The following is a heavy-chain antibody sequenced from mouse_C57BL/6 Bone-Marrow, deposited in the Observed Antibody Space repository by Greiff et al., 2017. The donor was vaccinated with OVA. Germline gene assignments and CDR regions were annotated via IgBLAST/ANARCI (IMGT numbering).Heavy chain of an antibody. CDR3: ARWERGPLTLAWDGAWFAY. CDR1: GYTFTSYW. Sequence: QVQLQQPGAELVRPGTSVKLSCKASGYTFTSYWMHWVKQRPGQGLEWIGVIDPSDSYTNYNQKFKGKATLTVDTSSSTAYMQLSSLTSEDSAVYYCARWERGPLTLAWDGAWFAYWGQGTLVTVSA. D-gene: IGHD4-1*01. CDR2: IDPSDSYT. J-gene: IGHJ3*01. V-gene: IGHV1-59*01.